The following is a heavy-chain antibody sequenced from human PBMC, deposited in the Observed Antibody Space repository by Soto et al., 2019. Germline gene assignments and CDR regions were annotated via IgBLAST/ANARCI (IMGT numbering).Heavy chain of an antibody. J-gene: IGHJ4*02. Sequence: PSETLSLTCTVSGGSISSGDYYWSWIRQPPGKGLEWIGYIYYSGSTYYNPSLKSRVTISVDTSKNQFSLKLSSVTAADTAVYYCARIYYDSSGYYREFGYWGQGTLVTVSS. CDR1: GGSISSGDYY. V-gene: IGHV4-30-4*01. CDR3: ARIYYDSSGYYREFGY. CDR2: IYYSGST. D-gene: IGHD3-22*01.